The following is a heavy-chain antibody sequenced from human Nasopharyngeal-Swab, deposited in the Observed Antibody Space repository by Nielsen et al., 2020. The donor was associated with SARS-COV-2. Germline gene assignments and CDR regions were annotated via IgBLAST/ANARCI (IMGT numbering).Heavy chain of an antibody. CDR3: ATLGGYSGYDSEYGMDV. CDR2: ISWNSGSI. CDR1: GFTFDDYA. J-gene: IGHJ6*02. V-gene: IGHV3-9*01. D-gene: IGHD5-12*01. Sequence: SLKNSCAASGFTFDDYAIHWVRQAPGKGLEWVSGISWNSGSIGYADSVKGRFTISRDNAKNSLYLQMNSLRAEDTALYYCATLGGYSGYDSEYGMDVWGQGTTVTVSS.